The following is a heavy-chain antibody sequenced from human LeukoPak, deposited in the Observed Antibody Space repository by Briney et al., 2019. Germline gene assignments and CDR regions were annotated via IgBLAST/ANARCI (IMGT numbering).Heavy chain of an antibody. CDR2: INHSGST. V-gene: IGHV4-34*01. CDR1: GGSFSGYY. J-gene: IGHJ5*02. Sequence: SETLSLTCAVYGGSFSGYYWGWIRQPPGKGLEWIGEINHSGSTNYNPSLKSRVTISVDTSKNQFSLKLSSVTAAGTAVYYCARALVAAAGRWFDPWGQGTLVTVSS. CDR3: ARALVAAAGRWFDP. D-gene: IGHD6-13*01.